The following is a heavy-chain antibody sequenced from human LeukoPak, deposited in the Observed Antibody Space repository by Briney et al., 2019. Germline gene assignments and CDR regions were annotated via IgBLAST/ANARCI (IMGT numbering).Heavy chain of an antibody. CDR1: GYTFTSYG. V-gene: IGHV1-24*01. Sequence: VASVKVSCKASGYTFTSYGISWVRQAPGKGLEWMGGFDPEDGETIYAQKFQGRVTMTEDTSTDTAYMELSSLRSEDTAVYYCATAPARYVYSSGWYYFDYWGQGTLVTVSS. J-gene: IGHJ4*02. CDR3: ATAPARYVYSSGWYYFDY. CDR2: FDPEDGET. D-gene: IGHD6-19*01.